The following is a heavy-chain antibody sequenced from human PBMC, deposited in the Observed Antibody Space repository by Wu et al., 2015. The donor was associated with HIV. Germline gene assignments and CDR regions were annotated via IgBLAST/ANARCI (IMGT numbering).Heavy chain of an antibody. CDR2: ISAYNGNT. V-gene: IGHV1-18*01. CDR1: GYTFTSYG. J-gene: IGHJ4*02. Sequence: QVQLVQSGAEVKKPGASVKVSCNASGYTFTSYGISWVRQAPGQGLEWMGWISAYNGNTNYAQKLQGRVTMTTDTSTSTAYMELRSLRSDDTAVYYCAREPPVLRYFDPTPYYFDYWGQGTLVTVSS. CDR3: AREPPVLRYFDPTPYYFDY. D-gene: IGHD3-9*01.